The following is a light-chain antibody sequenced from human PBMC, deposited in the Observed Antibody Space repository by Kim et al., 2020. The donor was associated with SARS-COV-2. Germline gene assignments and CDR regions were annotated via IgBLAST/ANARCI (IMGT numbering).Light chain of an antibody. V-gene: IGLV2-14*03. CDR2: DVN. Sequence: GQPITISCPATSSHVGGYICVSWYQEHPGKAPKLIIYDVNKRPAGVSDRFSGSKSGYTASLTISGLQAEDEADYYCNSHSRTSTYVFGTGTKVTVL. CDR3: NSHSRTSTYV. CDR1: SSHVGGYIC. J-gene: IGLJ1*01.